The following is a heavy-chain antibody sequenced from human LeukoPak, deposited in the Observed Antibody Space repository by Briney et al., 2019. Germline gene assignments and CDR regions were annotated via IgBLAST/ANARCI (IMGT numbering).Heavy chain of an antibody. D-gene: IGHD6-19*01. CDR2: IYYSGST. V-gene: IGHV4-59*12. CDR1: GGSISSYY. CDR3: ARGHKGAGLPNHWFDP. Sequence: SETLSLTCTVSGGSISSYYWSWIRQPPGKGLEWIGYIYYSGSTNYNPSLKSRVTISVDTSKNQFSLKLSSVTAADTAVYYCARGHKGAGLPNHWFDPWGQGTLVTVSS. J-gene: IGHJ5*02.